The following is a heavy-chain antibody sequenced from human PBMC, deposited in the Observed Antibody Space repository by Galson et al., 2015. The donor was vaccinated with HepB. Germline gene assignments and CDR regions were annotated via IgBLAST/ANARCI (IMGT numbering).Heavy chain of an antibody. V-gene: IGHV5-51*01. Sequence: QSGAEVKKPGDSLKISCKGSGYSFTCYWIAWVRQMPGKGLEWMGIIYPDDSDTRYSPSFQGQVTISADKSISTAYLQWSSLKASDTAMYYCARRSSSAAGGRGLDVWGQGTTVTVSS. CDR3: ARRSSSAAGGRGLDV. D-gene: IGHD6-6*01. CDR1: GYSFTCYW. J-gene: IGHJ6*02. CDR2: IYPDDSDT.